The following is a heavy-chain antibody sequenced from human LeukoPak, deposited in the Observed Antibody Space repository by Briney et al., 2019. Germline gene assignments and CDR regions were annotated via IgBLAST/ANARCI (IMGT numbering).Heavy chain of an antibody. CDR1: GFTFSSYE. Sequence: GGSLRLSCAASGFTFSSYEMNWVRQAPGKGLEWVSYISSSGSTIYYADSVKGRFTISRDNAKNSLYLQMNSLRAEDTAVYYCAREQILTGYYGQPSSYYMDVWGKGTTVTISS. J-gene: IGHJ6*03. D-gene: IGHD3-9*01. CDR2: ISSSGSTI. V-gene: IGHV3-48*03. CDR3: AREQILTGYYGQPSSYYMDV.